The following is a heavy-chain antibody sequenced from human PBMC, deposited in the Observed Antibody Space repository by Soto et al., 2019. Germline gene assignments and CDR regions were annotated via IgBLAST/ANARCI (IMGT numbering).Heavy chain of an antibody. CDR3: ARDQVEWPTPAYGMDV. V-gene: IGHV4-59*01. Sequence: PSETLSLTCTVSGGSISSYYWSWIRQPPGKGLEWIGYIYYSGSTNYNPSLKSRVTISVDTSKNQFSLKLSSVTAADTAVYYCARDQVEWPTPAYGMDVWGQGITVTVSS. D-gene: IGHD1-26*01. CDR1: GGSISSYY. J-gene: IGHJ6*02. CDR2: IYYSGST.